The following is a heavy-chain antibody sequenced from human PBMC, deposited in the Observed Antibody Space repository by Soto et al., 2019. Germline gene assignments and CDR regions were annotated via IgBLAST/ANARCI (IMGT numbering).Heavy chain of an antibody. CDR2: AQHSGRT. V-gene: IGHV4-4*02. Sequence: VQLQESGPGLVKPSGTLSLTCTVSGGSMSSSNWWNWVRQSPGKGLEWIGEAQHSGRTNYNPSLKSRVTISVDKSKIRFSLQLSSVTAADTAVYYCARSEATGLDYWGQGTLVTVSS. D-gene: IGHD1-26*01. J-gene: IGHJ4*02. CDR1: GGSMSSSNW. CDR3: ARSEATGLDY.